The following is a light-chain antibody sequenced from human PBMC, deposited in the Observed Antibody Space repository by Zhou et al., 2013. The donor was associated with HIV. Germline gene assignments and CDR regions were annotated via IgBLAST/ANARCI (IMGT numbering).Light chain of an antibody. CDR3: QQYGSSPYT. CDR1: QSVSNNY. J-gene: IGKJ2*01. CDR2: AAS. Sequence: EIVLTQSPATLSLSPGERATLSCRASQSVSNNYLAWYQQKPGQAPRLLIYAASSRATGIPDRFSGSGSGTDFTLTISRLEPEDFAVYYCQQYGSSPYTFGQGTKVEIK. V-gene: IGKV3-20*01.